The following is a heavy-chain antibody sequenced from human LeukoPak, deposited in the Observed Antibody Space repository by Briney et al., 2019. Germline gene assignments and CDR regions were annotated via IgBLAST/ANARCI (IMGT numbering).Heavy chain of an antibody. CDR3: ARDPYSSGWLLEISFDY. Sequence: ASVKVSCKASGYTFTSYYMHWVRQAPGQGLEWMGIINPSGGSTSYAQKFQGRVTMTRDTSTSTVYMELSSLRSEDTAVYYCARDPYSSGWLLEISFDYWGQGTPVTVSS. D-gene: IGHD6-19*01. V-gene: IGHV1-46*01. J-gene: IGHJ4*02. CDR2: INPSGGST. CDR1: GYTFTSYY.